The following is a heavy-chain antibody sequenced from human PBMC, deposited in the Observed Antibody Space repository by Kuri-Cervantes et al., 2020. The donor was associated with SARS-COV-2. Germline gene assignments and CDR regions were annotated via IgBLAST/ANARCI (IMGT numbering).Heavy chain of an antibody. CDR3: ANSYYDTTTVPRLDY. CDR2: ISNDGTYT. J-gene: IGHJ4*02. Sequence: GESLKISCTAFGFTISSYWMHWVRQVPGKGLVWVSRISNDGTYTDYADSVKGRFTISRDNSKNTLYLQMNNLRTEDSAVYYCANSYYDTTTVPRLDYWGQGTLVTVSS. CDR1: GFTISSYW. V-gene: IGHV3-74*01. D-gene: IGHD2/OR15-2a*01.